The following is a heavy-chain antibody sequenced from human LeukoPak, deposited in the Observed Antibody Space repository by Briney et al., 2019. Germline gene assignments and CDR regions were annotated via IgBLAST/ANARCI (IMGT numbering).Heavy chain of an antibody. V-gene: IGHV4-30-4*01. CDR3: ARNSLYSSSWYYGMDV. CDR1: GGSISSGDYY. D-gene: IGHD6-13*01. CDR2: IYYSGST. Sequence: PSETLSLTCTVSGGSISSGDYYWSWIRQPPGKGLEWIGYIYYSGSTYYNPSLKSRVTISVDTSKNQFSLKLSPVTAADTAVYYCARNSLYSSSWYYGMDVWGQGTTVTVSS. J-gene: IGHJ6*02.